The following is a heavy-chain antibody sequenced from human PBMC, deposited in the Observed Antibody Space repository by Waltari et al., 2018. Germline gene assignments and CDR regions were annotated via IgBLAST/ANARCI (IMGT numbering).Heavy chain of an antibody. CDR1: GGSFSGYF. V-gene: IGHV4-34*01. CDR3: ARGRNYYDSSGYYFFDY. CDR2: INHSGST. D-gene: IGHD3-22*01. J-gene: IGHJ4*02. Sequence: QVQLQQWGAGLLKPSETLSLTCAVYGGSFSGYFWSWIRPPPGKGLEWIGEINHSGSTNYNPSLKSRVTISVDTSKNQFSLKLSSVTAADTAVYYCARGRNYYDSSGYYFFDYWGQGTLVTVSS.